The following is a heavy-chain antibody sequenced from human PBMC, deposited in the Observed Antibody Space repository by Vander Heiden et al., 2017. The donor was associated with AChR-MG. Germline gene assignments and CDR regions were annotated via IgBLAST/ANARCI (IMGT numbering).Heavy chain of an antibody. V-gene: IGHV3-33*01. J-gene: IGHJ6*02. CDR2: IWYDGSNK. CDR3: ARDNIAADYYYYGMDV. Sequence: QVQLVESGGGVVQPGRSLRLSCAASGFTFSSYGMHWVRQAPGKGLEWVAVIWYDGSNKYYADSVKGRFTISRDNSKNTLYLQMNSLRAEDTAVYYCARDNIAADYYYYGMDVWGQGTTVTVSS. D-gene: IGHD6-13*01. CDR1: GFTFSSYG.